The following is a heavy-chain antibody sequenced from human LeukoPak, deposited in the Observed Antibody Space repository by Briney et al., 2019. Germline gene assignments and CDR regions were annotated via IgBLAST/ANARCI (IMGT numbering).Heavy chain of an antibody. CDR3: AKDRGMEGYSYGYAY. V-gene: IGHV3-23*01. D-gene: IGHD5-18*01. Sequence: GGSLRLSCAASGFTFSSYAMSWVRQAPGKGLEWVSAISGSGGSTYYADSVKGRFSISRDNSKNTLYMQMNSLRAEDTAVYYCAKDRGMEGYSYGYAYWGQGTLVTVSS. J-gene: IGHJ4*02. CDR2: ISGSGGST. CDR1: GFTFSSYA.